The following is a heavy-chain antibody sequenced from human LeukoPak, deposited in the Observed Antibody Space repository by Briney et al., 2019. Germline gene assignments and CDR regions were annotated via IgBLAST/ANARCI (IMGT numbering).Heavy chain of an antibody. CDR3: AMGISQNTPYHY. CDR1: GFTVSSNY. Sequence: PGGSLRLSCAASGFTVSSNYMNWVRQAPGKGLEWVSVIYSGGNTYYADSVKGRFTISRDNSKNTLYLQMNSLSAEDTAVYYCAMGISQNTPYHYWGQGTLVTVSS. D-gene: IGHD7-27*01. V-gene: IGHV3-53*01. J-gene: IGHJ4*02. CDR2: IYSGGNT.